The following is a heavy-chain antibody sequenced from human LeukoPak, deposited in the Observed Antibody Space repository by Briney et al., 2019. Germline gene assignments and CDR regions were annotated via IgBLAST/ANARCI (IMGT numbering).Heavy chain of an antibody. CDR1: GFTFSSYA. J-gene: IGHJ4*02. CDR2: ISGSGGST. CDR3: AKVRYCSGGSCDYFDY. Sequence: GGSLRLSCAASGFTFSSYAMSWVRQAPGKGLEWVSAISGSGGSTYYADSVKGRFTISRDNSKNTLYLQMNSLRAEDTAVYYCAKVRYCSGGSCDYFDYWGQGTLVSVSS. D-gene: IGHD2-15*01. V-gene: IGHV3-23*01.